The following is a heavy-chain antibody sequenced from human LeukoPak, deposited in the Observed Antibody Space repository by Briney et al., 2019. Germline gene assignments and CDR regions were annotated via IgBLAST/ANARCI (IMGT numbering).Heavy chain of an antibody. CDR1: GGSISNSY. CDR3: ARGPGQLTSECFDS. V-gene: IGHV4-4*07. J-gene: IGHJ5*01. Sequence: SETLSLTCTVSGGSISNSYWSWIRQPAGKGLEWIGRIYPTDITTYNPSLKSRVTLSVDTSKNQFSLKVNSVTAADAAVYYCARGPGQLTSECFDSWGQGILVTVSS. D-gene: IGHD6-13*01. CDR2: IYPTDIT.